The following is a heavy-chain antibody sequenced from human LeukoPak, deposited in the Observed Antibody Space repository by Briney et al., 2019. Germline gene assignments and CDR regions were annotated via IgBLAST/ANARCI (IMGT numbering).Heavy chain of an antibody. V-gene: IGHV4-34*01. D-gene: IGHD3-10*01. J-gene: IGHJ4*02. CDR1: GGSISNNY. Sequence: PSETLSLTCSVSGGSISNNYWSWIRQPPGKGLEWIGEVERSGSTNYNPSLKSRVTISVDTSKNQFSLKLSSVTAADTAVYYCVRGYGSGSYWNYWGQGALVTVSS. CDR3: VRGYGSGSYWNY. CDR2: VERSGST.